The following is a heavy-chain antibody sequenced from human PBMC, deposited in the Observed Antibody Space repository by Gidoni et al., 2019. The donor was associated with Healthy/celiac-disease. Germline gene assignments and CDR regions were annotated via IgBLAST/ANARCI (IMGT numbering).Heavy chain of an antibody. CDR1: GGSISSGGYY. Sequence: QVQLQESGPGLVKPSQTLSLTCTVSGGSISSGGYYWSWISQHPGQGLEWIGYIYYSGSTYYNPSLKSRVTISVDTSKNQFSLKLSSVTAADTAVYYCASTLRGYSGYDSAFDYWGQGTLVTVSS. V-gene: IGHV4-31*03. CDR3: ASTLRGYSGYDSAFDY. D-gene: IGHD5-12*01. CDR2: IYYSGST. J-gene: IGHJ4*02.